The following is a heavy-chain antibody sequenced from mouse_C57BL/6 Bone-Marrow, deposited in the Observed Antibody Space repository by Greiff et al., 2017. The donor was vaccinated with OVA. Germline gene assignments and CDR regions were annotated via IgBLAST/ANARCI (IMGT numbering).Heavy chain of an antibody. Sequence: QVQLQQPGAELVRPGTSVKLSCKASGYTFTSYWMHWVKQRPGQGLEWIGVFDPSDSYTNYNQKFKGKATLTVDTSSSTAYMQISSLTAEDSAVYYCARKLRAYWGQGTLVTVSA. CDR1: GYTFTSYW. CDR2: FDPSDSYT. V-gene: IGHV1-59*01. CDR3: ARKLRAY. J-gene: IGHJ3*01.